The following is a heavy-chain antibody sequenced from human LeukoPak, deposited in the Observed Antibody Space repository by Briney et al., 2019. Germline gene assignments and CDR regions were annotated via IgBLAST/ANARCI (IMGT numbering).Heavy chain of an antibody. V-gene: IGHV4-4*07. J-gene: IGHJ4*02. CDR2: IYISGNT. Sequence: PSETLSLTCNVSGLSIRSYYWSWIRQPAGGGLEWIGRIYISGNTNYNPSLKSRVTMSLDTSKNQFSLNLNSVTAADTAVYYCARTMSFSTQYYFDCWGQGTLVTVSS. CDR3: ARTMSFSTQYYFDC. CDR1: GLSIRSYY. D-gene: IGHD3-22*01.